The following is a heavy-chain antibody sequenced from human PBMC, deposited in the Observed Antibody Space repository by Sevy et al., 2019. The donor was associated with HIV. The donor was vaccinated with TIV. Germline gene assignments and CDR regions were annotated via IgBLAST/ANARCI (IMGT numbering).Heavy chain of an antibody. J-gene: IGHJ4*01. CDR1: GFTFSSYG. Sequence: GGYLRLSCAASGFTFSSYGMHWVRQAPGKGLEWVAVIWYDGSNKYYADSVKGRFTISRDNSKNTLYLQMNSLRAEDTAVYYCAREVDSSGYYSNFDYWGHGTLVTVSS. CDR3: AREVDSSGYYSNFDY. D-gene: IGHD3-22*01. CDR2: IWYDGSNK. V-gene: IGHV3-33*01.